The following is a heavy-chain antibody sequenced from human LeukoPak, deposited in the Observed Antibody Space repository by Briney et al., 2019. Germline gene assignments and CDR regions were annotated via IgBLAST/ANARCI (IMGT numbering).Heavy chain of an antibody. CDR3: ARSLTRTDAFDI. J-gene: IGHJ3*02. CDR1: GGSISSGGYC. D-gene: IGHD1-26*01. V-gene: IGHV4-30-4*07. CDR2: IYYSGST. Sequence: SQTLSLTCAVYGGSISSGGYCWSWIRQPPGKGLEWIGYIYYSGSTYYNPSLKSRVTISVDTSKNQFSLKLSSVTAADTAVYYCARSLTRTDAFDIWGQGTMVTVSS.